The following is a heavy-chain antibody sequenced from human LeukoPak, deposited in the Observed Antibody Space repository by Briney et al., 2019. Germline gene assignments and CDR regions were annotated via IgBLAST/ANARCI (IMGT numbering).Heavy chain of an antibody. CDR1: GGSFSGYY. CDR3: ARATVVVPAAMLTPYMDV. Sequence: SETLSLTCAVYGGSFSGYYWSWIGQPPGKGLEWIGEINHSGGTNYNPSLKSRVTISVDTSKNQFSLKLSSVTAADTAVYYCARATVVVPAAMLTPYMDVWGKGTTVTVSS. D-gene: IGHD2-2*01. CDR2: INHSGGT. J-gene: IGHJ6*03. V-gene: IGHV4-34*01.